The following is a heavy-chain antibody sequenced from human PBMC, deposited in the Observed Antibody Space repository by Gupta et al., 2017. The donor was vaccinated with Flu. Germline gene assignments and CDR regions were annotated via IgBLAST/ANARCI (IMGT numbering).Heavy chain of an antibody. CDR1: GLTFVSSA. D-gene: IGHD6-13*01. CDR3: AGGGYASNWYFDS. V-gene: IGHV3-23*01. CDR2: ISASGVT. Sequence: EVQLLESGGNLIQPGGSLRLSCAAFGLTFVSSAMSWVRQAPGKGLEWVAAISASGVTYYADSVMGRFTFSRDSSKDTVYLQMNSLRAEDTAVYYCAGGGYASNWYFDSWGQGTLVTVSS. J-gene: IGHJ4*02.